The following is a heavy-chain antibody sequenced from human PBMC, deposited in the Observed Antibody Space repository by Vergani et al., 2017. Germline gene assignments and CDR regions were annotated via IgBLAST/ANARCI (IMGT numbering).Heavy chain of an antibody. CDR3: ARSLAAPLHFDY. Sequence: QVQLQESGPGLVKPLETLSLTCTVSGGSISSYYWSWIRQPPGKGLEWIGYIYYSGSTNYNPSLKSRVTISVDTSKNQFSLKLSSVTAADTAVYYCARSLAAPLHFDYWGQGTLVTVSS. J-gene: IGHJ4*02. D-gene: IGHD6-6*01. CDR1: GGSISSYY. CDR2: IYYSGST. V-gene: IGHV4-59*01.